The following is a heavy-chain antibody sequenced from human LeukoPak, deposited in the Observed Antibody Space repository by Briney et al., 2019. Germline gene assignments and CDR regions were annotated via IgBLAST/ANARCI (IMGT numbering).Heavy chain of an antibody. D-gene: IGHD3-22*01. V-gene: IGHV1-2*06. Sequence: GASVKVSCKASGYTFTGYYMHWVRQAPGQGLEWMGRINPNSGGTNYAQKFQGRVTMTRDTSISTAYMELSRLRSDDTAVYYCAREKYYYDSSGYYPVDYWGQGTLVTVSS. CDR3: AREKYYYDSSGYYPVDY. J-gene: IGHJ4*02. CDR1: GYTFTGYY. CDR2: INPNSGGT.